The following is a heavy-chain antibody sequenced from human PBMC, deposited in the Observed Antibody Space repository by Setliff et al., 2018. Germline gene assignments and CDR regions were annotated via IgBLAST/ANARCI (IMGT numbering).Heavy chain of an antibody. CDR1: GYTLTNYY. D-gene: IGHD3-3*01. V-gene: IGHV1-46*01. Sequence: ASVKVSCKASGYTLTNYYMHWVRQAPGQGLEWMGIINPSGGLTNYAQKFQGRVTITTDESTSTAYMELSSLRSEDTAVYFCARGALVLQFLEWLPRFYYMDVWGKGTTVTVSS. CDR3: ARGALVLQFLEWLPRFYYMDV. CDR2: INPSGGLT. J-gene: IGHJ6*03.